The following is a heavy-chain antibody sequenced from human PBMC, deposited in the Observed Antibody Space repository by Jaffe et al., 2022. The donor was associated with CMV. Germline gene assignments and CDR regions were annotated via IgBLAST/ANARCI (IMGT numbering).Heavy chain of an antibody. CDR2: IYYSGST. J-gene: IGHJ4*02. V-gene: IGHV4-59*08. Sequence: QVQLQESGPGLVKPSETLSLTCTVSGGSISSYYWSWIRQPPGKGLEWIGYIYYSGSTNYNPSLKSRVTISVDTSKNQFSLKLSSVTAADTAVYYCARHGLERPFRYWGQGTLVTVSS. D-gene: IGHD1-1*01. CDR3: ARHGLERPFRY. CDR1: GGSISSYY.